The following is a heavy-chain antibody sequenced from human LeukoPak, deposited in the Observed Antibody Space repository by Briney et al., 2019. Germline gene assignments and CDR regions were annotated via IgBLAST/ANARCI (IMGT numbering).Heavy chain of an antibody. CDR1: GYIFTAHY. Sequence: ASVKVSCKASGYIFTAHYMHWVRQPPGQGLEWMGWINPNSGGTNYGQTFEGRLTMTRDTSISTAYMELSRLRSDDTAVYYCARVVDAAMSEGTFDNWGQGTLVTVSS. CDR3: ARVVDAAMSEGTFDN. V-gene: IGHV1-2*02. J-gene: IGHJ4*02. D-gene: IGHD5-18*01. CDR2: INPNSGGT.